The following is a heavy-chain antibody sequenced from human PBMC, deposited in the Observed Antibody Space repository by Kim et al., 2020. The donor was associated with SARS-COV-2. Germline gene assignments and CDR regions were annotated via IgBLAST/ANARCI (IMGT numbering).Heavy chain of an antibody. V-gene: IGHV4-39*01. CDR3: DRIYYPYFYLDV. D-gene: IGHD1-26*01. J-gene: IGHJ6*03. Sequence: YYNPSLKSRVTISADTSKNEVSLSLTSVTAADTAVYYCDRIYYPYFYLDVWGKGTSVTVS.